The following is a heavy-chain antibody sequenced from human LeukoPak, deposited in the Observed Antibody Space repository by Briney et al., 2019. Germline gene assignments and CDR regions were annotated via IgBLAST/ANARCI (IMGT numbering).Heavy chain of an antibody. J-gene: IGHJ2*01. CDR3: AREYSSGWYGYFDL. D-gene: IGHD6-19*01. Sequence: SQTLSLTCTVSGGSVSSGSYDWSWIRQPPGKGLEWIGYIYYSGSTNYNPSLKSRVTISVDTSKNQFSLKLSSVTAADTAVYYCAREYSSGWYGYFDLWGRGTLVTVSS. CDR1: GGSVSSGSYD. V-gene: IGHV4-61*01. CDR2: IYYSGST.